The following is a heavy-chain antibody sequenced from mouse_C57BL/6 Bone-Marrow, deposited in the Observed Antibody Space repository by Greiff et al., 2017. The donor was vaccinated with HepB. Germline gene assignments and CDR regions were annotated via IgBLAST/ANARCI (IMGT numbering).Heavy chain of an antibody. CDR3: ARWGYYSNFFDY. CDR1: GYTFTSYW. D-gene: IGHD2-5*01. J-gene: IGHJ2*01. Sequence: QVQLQQPGAELVKPGASVKLSCKASGYTFTSYWMHWVKQRPGRGLEWIGGIDPNSGGTKYNEKFKSKDTLTVDKPSSTANMPLSSRTSEYSAVYYCARWGYYSNFFDYWGQGTTLTVSS. V-gene: IGHV1-72*01. CDR2: IDPNSGGT.